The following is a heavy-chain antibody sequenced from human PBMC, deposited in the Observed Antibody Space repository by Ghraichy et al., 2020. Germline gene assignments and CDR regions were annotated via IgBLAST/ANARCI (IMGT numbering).Heavy chain of an antibody. CDR3: ARNRGLLGTDAFDI. CDR1: GGLISNFF. CDR2: ISYTGST. Sequence: SETLSLTCTVSGGLISNFFWTWIRQPPGKRLESIGFISYTGSTKYNPSLESRVIILTDTSTNQLSLTLSSVTAADTAVYYCARNRGLLGTDAFDIWGHGTVVTVSS. D-gene: IGHD3-10*01. V-gene: IGHV4-59*01. J-gene: IGHJ3*02.